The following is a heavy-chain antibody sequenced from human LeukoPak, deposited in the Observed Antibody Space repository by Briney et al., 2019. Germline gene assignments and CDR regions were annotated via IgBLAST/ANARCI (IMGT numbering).Heavy chain of an antibody. D-gene: IGHD2-2*01. Sequence: GGSLRLSCAASGFTFSSYAMSWVRQAPGKGLEWVSAISGSGGSTYYADSVKGRFTISRDNSKNTLYLQMNSLRAEDTAVYYCARAQPDCSSTSCYAGYWGQGTLVTVSS. CDR1: GFTFSSYA. CDR3: ARAQPDCSSTSCYAGY. J-gene: IGHJ4*02. V-gene: IGHV3-23*01. CDR2: ISGSGGST.